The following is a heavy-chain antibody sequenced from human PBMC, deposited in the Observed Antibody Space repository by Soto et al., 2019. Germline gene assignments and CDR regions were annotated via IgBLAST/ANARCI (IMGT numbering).Heavy chain of an antibody. V-gene: IGHV4-31*03. CDR3: ARTSYDSSGTAADP. Sequence: QVQLQESGPGLVKPSQTLSLTCTVSGGSISSGGYYWSWIRQHPGKGLEWIGYIYYSGSTYYNPSLKSGVTISVDTSKNQFSLKLSSVPAADTAVYYCARTSYDSSGTAADPWGQGTLVTVSS. CDR2: IYYSGST. J-gene: IGHJ5*02. CDR1: GGSISSGGYY. D-gene: IGHD3-22*01.